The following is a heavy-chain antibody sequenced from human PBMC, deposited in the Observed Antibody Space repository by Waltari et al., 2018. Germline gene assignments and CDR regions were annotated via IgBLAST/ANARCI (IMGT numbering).Heavy chain of an antibody. J-gene: IGHJ3*02. CDR2: ISGSCGST. D-gene: IGHD1-1*01. CDR3: AKTRTGVNDAFDI. V-gene: IGHV3-23*04. Sequence: EVQLVESGGGLVQPGGSLRLSCAASGFTFSSYAMSWVRKAPGKGLEWVSAISGSCGSTYYADSVKGRFTISRDNSKNTLYLQMNSLRAEDTAVYYCAKTRTGVNDAFDIWGQGTMVTVSS. CDR1: GFTFSSYA.